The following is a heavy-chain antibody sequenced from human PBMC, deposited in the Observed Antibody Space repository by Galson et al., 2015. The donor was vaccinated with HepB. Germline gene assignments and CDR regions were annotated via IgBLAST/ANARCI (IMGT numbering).Heavy chain of an antibody. CDR3: ARDLGDDRLGYSSSWDFDY. J-gene: IGHJ4*02. Sequence: SVKVSCKASGGTFSSYAISWVRQAPGQGLEWMGGIIPIFGTANYAQKFQGRVTITADESTSTAYMELSSLRSEDTAVYYCARDLGDDRLGYSSSWDFDYWGQGTLVTVSS. CDR2: IIPIFGTA. V-gene: IGHV1-69*13. D-gene: IGHD6-13*01. CDR1: GGTFSSYA.